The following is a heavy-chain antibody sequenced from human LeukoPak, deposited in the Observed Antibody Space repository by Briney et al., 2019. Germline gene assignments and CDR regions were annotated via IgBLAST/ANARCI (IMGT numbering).Heavy chain of an antibody. V-gene: IGHV3-30-3*01. Sequence: GGSLRLSCAASGFTFSDYAMHWVRQAPGKGLEWVAVVSKDGSDKYYPGSVRGRFTISRDNSKNTIYLQMDSLRAEDTAIYYCARDYWWNYDYWGQGTLVTVSS. CDR1: GFTFSDYA. D-gene: IGHD1-7*01. CDR2: VSKDGSDK. CDR3: ARDYWWNYDY. J-gene: IGHJ4*02.